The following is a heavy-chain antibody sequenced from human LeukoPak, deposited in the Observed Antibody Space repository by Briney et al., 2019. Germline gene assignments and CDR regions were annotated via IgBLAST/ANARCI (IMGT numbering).Heavy chain of an antibody. CDR1: GFTLDEYA. V-gene: IGHV3-9*01. J-gene: IGHJ4*02. D-gene: IGHD4-17*01. CDR3: AKGRDYGDYVGLDYFDY. Sequence: PRGSLTLSCLPSGFTLDEYAMHWVRPAPGKGLEWVSGISWNSGSIVYADSVKGRFTLSRDNANNSLYLQMNSRRAEDTALYYCAKGRDYGDYVGLDYFDYWGQGTLVTVSS. CDR2: ISWNSGSI.